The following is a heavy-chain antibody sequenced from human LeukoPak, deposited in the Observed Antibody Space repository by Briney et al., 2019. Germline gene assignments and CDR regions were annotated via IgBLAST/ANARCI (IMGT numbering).Heavy chain of an antibody. D-gene: IGHD3-22*01. CDR3: ARGTYYYDSSGYYALGY. Sequence: WASVKVSCKASGGTFSSYAISWVRQAPGQGLEWMGRIIPILGIANYAQKFQGRVTITADKSTSTAYMELSSLRSKDTAVYYCARGTYYYDSSGYYALGYWGQGTLVTVSS. CDR2: IIPILGIA. J-gene: IGHJ4*02. V-gene: IGHV1-69*04. CDR1: GGTFSSYA.